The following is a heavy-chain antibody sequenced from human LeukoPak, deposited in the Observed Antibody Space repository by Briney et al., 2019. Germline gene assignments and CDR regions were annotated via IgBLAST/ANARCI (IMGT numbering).Heavy chain of an antibody. CDR2: IYYSGST. D-gene: IGHD4-17*01. CDR1: GGSISSSSYY. Sequence: PSETLSLTCTVSGGSISSSSYYWGWIRQPPGKGLEWIGSIYYSGSTYYNPSLKSRVTISVDTSKNQFSLKLSSVTAADTAVYYCARHRATVTILPDFGYWGQGTLVTVSS. J-gene: IGHJ4*02. V-gene: IGHV4-39*01. CDR3: ARHRATVTILPDFGY.